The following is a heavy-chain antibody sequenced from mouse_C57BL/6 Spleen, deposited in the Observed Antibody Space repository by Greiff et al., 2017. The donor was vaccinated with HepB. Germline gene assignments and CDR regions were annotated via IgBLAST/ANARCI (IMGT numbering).Heavy chain of an antibody. J-gene: IGHJ2*01. CDR2: INPNNGGT. Sequence: EVQLQQSGPELVKPGASVKISCKASGYTFTDYYMNWVKQSHGKSLEWIGDINPNNGGTSYNQKFKGKATLTLDKSSSTAYMELRSLTSEDSAVYYCARYSYYFDYWGQGTTLTVSS. CDR3: ARYSYYFDY. V-gene: IGHV1-26*01. CDR1: GYTFTDYY.